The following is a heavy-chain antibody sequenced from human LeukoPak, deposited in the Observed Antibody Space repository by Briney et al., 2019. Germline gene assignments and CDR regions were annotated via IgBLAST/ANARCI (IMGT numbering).Heavy chain of an antibody. D-gene: IGHD4-17*01. CDR1: GFTFSHYA. CDR3: AKDNNDYGDYGFDY. V-gene: IGHV3-23*01. Sequence: GGSLRLSCAASGFTFSHYAMRWVRQAPGKGLEWLSEIGGGGDGAYHADSVKGRFTISRDNSKNTLYLQMNSLRAEDTAVYYCAKDNNDYGDYGFDYWGQGTLVTVSS. J-gene: IGHJ4*02. CDR2: IGGGGDGA.